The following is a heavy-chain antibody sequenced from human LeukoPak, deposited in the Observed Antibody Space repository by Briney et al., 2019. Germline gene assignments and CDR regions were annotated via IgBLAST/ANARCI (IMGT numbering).Heavy chain of an antibody. CDR1: GDSVSSNSAA. Sequence: SQTLSLTCAISGDSVSSNSAAWNWIRQSPSRGLEWLGRTYYKSKWYNDYAVSVKSRITINPDTSKNQFSLQLNSVTPKDTAVYYCARATLKYSSSPLDYWGQGTLVTVSS. V-gene: IGHV6-1*01. CDR3: ARATLKYSSSPLDY. J-gene: IGHJ4*02. D-gene: IGHD6-6*01. CDR2: TYYKSKWYN.